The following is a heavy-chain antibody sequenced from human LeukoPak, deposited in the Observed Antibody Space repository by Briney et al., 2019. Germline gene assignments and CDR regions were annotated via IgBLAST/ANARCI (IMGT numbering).Heavy chain of an antibody. Sequence: PGGSLRLSCAASGFTFSSYSMNWVRQAPGKGLEWVSSISSSSSYIYYADSVKGRFTISRDNSKNTLYLQMNSLRAEDTAVYYCARACPQKVRPVTSNWFDPWGQGTLVTVSS. V-gene: IGHV3-21*01. CDR2: ISSSSSYI. D-gene: IGHD3-9*01. CDR1: GFTFSSYS. CDR3: ARACPQKVRPVTSNWFDP. J-gene: IGHJ5*02.